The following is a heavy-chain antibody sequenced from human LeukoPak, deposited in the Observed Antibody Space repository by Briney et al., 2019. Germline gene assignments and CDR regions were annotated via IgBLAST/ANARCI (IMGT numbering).Heavy chain of an antibody. Sequence: PGTSLRLSCAASGFTFSSYGMHWVRQAPGKGLEWVAVISYDGSNKYYADSVKGRFTISRDNSKNTLYLQMNSLRAEDTAVYYCAKPSGALLWFGELLYNWFDPWGQGTLVTVSS. CDR3: AKPSGALLWFGELLYNWFDP. J-gene: IGHJ5*02. CDR1: GFTFSSYG. V-gene: IGHV3-30*18. D-gene: IGHD3-10*01. CDR2: ISYDGSNK.